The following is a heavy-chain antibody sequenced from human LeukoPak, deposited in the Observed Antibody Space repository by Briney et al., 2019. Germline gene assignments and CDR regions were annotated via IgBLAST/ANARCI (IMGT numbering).Heavy chain of an antibody. J-gene: IGHJ4*02. V-gene: IGHV3-23*01. CDR3: ATVTGWYPLDF. Sequence: PGGSLRLSCAASGFTFNIYSMTWVRQAPGKGLEWVSKIRGNGANTYYADSVKGRFTISRDNSKNTIYLQMNSLRADDTAVYYCATVTGWYPLDFWGQGNLVTVSS. CDR2: IRGNGANT. D-gene: IGHD6-19*01. CDR1: GFTFNIYS.